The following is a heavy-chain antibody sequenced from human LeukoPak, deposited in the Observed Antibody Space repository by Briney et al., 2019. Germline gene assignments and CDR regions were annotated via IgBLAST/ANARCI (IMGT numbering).Heavy chain of an antibody. CDR1: GYTFTSYG. CDR3: ARPYDSSGYGPGDAFDI. CDR2: ISAYNGNT. V-gene: IGHV1-18*01. J-gene: IGHJ3*02. D-gene: IGHD3-22*01. Sequence: ASVKVSCKASGYTFTSYGISWVRQAPGQGLEWMGWISAYNGNTNYAQKLQGRVTMTTDTSTSTAYMELRSLRSDDTAVYYCARPYDSSGYGPGDAFDIWGQGTMVTVSS.